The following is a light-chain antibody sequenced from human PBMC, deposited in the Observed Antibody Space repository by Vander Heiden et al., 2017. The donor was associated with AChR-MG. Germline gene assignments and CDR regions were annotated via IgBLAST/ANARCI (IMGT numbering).Light chain of an antibody. CDR1: QDINNY. CDR3: QQYDNLPLT. J-gene: IGKJ4*01. CDR2: DAS. Sequence: DIQMTQSPSSLSASVGDRVTITCQASQDINNYLNWYQQKPGKAPKLLIYDASNLGTGVPSRFSGSGSGTDFTFTISSLQPEDNATYYCQQYDNLPLTFGGGTKVEIK. V-gene: IGKV1-33*01.